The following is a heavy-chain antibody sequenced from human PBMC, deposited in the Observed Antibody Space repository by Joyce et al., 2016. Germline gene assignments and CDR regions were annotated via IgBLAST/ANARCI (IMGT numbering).Heavy chain of an antibody. CDR3: ARERGGGMSAFDI. J-gene: IGHJ3*02. CDR2: IGTAGDP. V-gene: IGHV3-13*05. Sequence: EVQLVEAGGALVQPGGSLRRSCAASGFNFSAYEIHWVRQTTGKGLELVSAIGTAGDPYYAGSVKGRFTISRENAKSSLFLQMNSLRAEDTAVYYCARERGGGMSAFDIWGQGTMVTVSS. D-gene: IGHD3-16*01. CDR1: GFNFSAYE.